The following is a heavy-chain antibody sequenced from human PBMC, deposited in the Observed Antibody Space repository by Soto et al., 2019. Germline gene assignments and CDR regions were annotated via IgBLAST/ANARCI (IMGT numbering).Heavy chain of an antibody. CDR3: VRDGSGWYYFDY. D-gene: IGHD6-19*01. CDR1: GFTFSSYS. Sequence: GGSLRLSCAASGFTFSSYSMNWVRQAPGKGLEWVSYISSGSSTIYYADSVKGRFTISRDNAKNSLYLQMNSLRDEDTAVYYWVRDGSGWYYFDYWCQGIPVNVS. CDR2: ISSGSSTI. V-gene: IGHV3-48*02. J-gene: IGHJ4*02.